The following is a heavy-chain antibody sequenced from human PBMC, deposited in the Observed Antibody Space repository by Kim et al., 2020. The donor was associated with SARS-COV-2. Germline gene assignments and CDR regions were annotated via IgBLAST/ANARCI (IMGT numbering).Heavy chain of an antibody. CDR1: GGSVSSDNYY. CDR2: IYYTGST. V-gene: IGHV4-61*01. J-gene: IGHJ3*02. CDR3: ARIKTQTGGDAFDI. Sequence: SETLSLICTVSGGSVSSDNYYWSWIRQSPGKGLEWIGYIYYTGSTNYNPSLKSRITMSVDTSKKQFSLRLSSVTAADTAVYYCARIKTQTGGDAFDIWGQGTMFTVSS. D-gene: IGHD7-27*01.